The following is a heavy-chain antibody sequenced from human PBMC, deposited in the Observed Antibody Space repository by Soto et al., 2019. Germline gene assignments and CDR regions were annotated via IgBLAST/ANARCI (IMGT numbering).Heavy chain of an antibody. D-gene: IGHD2-2*01. CDR3: AKASYGYCSSTSCQFFDY. J-gene: IGHJ4*02. CDR1: GFTFSNYA. Sequence: GGSLRLSCAVSGFTFSNYAMTWVRQAPGKGLEWVSTISGSSGSTYYADSVKGRFTISRDNSKNTLYLQMNILRAEDTAVYYCAKASYGYCSSTSCQFFDYWGQGTLVTVSS. V-gene: IGHV3-23*01. CDR2: ISGSSGST.